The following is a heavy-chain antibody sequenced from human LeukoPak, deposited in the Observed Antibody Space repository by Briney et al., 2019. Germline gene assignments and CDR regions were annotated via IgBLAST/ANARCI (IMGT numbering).Heavy chain of an antibody. V-gene: IGHV3-15*07. D-gene: IGHD6-19*01. CDR2: IKSKTDCGTT. CDR3: TTPGIAVAGSFDY. J-gene: IGHJ4*02. Sequence: GGSLRLSCAASGFTFSNAWMNWVRQAPGKGLEWVGRIKSKTDCGTTDYAAPVKGRFTISRDDSKNTLYLQMNSLKTEDTAVYYCTTPGIAVAGSFDYWGQGTLVTVSS. CDR1: GFTFSNAW.